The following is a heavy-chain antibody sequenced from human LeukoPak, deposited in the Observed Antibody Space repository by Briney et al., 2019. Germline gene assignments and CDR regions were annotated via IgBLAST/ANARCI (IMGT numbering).Heavy chain of an antibody. CDR2: IRSKANSYAT. J-gene: IGHJ3*02. CDR1: GLTFSGSA. D-gene: IGHD3-10*01. V-gene: IGHV3-73*01. Sequence: PGGSLRLSCAASGLTFSGSAMHWVRQASGKGLEWVGRIRSKANSYATAYAASVKGRFTISRDDSKNTAYLQMNSLKTEDTAVYYCTRQEVVWFGELGPYGAFDIWGQGTMVTVSS. CDR3: TRQEVVWFGELGPYGAFDI.